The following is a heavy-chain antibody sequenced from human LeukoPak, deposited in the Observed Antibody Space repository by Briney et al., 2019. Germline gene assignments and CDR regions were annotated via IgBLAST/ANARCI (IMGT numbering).Heavy chain of an antibody. CDR1: GYTLTELS. CDR3: ATTLGYCSGGSCYPFDY. D-gene: IGHD2-15*01. V-gene: IGHV1-24*01. Sequence: ASVKVSCKVSGYTLTELSMHWVRQAPGKGLERMGGFDPEDGETIYAQKFQGRVTMTEDTSTDTAYMELSSLRSEDTAVYYCATTLGYCSGGSCYPFDYWGQGTLVTVSS. J-gene: IGHJ4*02. CDR2: FDPEDGET.